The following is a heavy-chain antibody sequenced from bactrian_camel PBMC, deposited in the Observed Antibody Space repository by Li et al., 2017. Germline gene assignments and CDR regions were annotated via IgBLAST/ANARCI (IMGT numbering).Heavy chain of an antibody. V-gene: IGHV3S31*01. J-gene: IGHJ4*01. CDR2: INSNSGGGTT. CDR3: TGSATTAILGY. CDR1: GFAFGSAP. D-gene: IGHD5*01. Sequence: VQLVESGGGLVQPGGSLILSCAASGFAFGSAPMSWVRQAPGKGLEWVSTINSNSGGGTTYYADSVKGRFTISRDNAKNTLYLQMNSLKTEDAAVYYCTGSATTAILGYLGQGTQVTVS.